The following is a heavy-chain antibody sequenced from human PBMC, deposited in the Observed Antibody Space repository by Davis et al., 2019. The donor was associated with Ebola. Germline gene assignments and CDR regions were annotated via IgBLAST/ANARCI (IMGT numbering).Heavy chain of an antibody. J-gene: IGHJ4*02. Sequence: MPGGSLRLSCTVSGGSISSYYWSWIRQPPGKGLEWIGYIYYSGSTNYNPSLKSRVTISVDTSKNQFSLKLSSVTAADTAVYYCARGIVATITDYWGQGTLVTVSS. CDR2: IYYSGST. D-gene: IGHD5-12*01. CDR3: ARGIVATITDY. V-gene: IGHV4-59*01. CDR1: GGSISSYY.